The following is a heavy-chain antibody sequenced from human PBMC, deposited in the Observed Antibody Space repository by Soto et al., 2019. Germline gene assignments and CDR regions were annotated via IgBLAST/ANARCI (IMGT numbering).Heavy chain of an antibody. D-gene: IGHD1-26*01. CDR1: GDSMTNYY. Sequence: SETLSLTCTVSGDSMTNYYWNWLRQPPGKGLEWIGYIYYSGSTDYNPSLKSRVTISVDTSKNQFSLKLSSVTAADTAIYYCARLRPSGTADYWGQGTLVTVS. V-gene: IGHV4-59*08. CDR2: IYYSGST. J-gene: IGHJ4*02. CDR3: ARLRPSGTADY.